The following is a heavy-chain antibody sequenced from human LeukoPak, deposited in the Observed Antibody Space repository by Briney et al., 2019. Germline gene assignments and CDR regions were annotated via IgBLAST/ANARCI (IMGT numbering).Heavy chain of an antibody. V-gene: IGHV3-21*01. CDR2: ISSSSSYI. CDR3: ASDSYGDDLPFDY. J-gene: IGHJ4*02. CDR1: GLTFSSYS. Sequence: GGSLRLSCAASGLTFSSYSMKWVRQAPGKGLDWVSSISSSSSYIYYADSVKGRFTISRDNAKNSLYLQTTSLRAEDTAVYYCASDSYGDDLPFDYWGQGTLVTVSS. D-gene: IGHD4-17*01.